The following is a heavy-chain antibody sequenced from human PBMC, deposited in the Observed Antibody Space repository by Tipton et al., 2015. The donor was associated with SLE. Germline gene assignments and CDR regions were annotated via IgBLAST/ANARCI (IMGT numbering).Heavy chain of an antibody. J-gene: IGHJ4*02. V-gene: IGHV3-48*01. CDR2: ISSTSSVI. CDR1: GFSVNIYS. CDR3: ARVPRPDSSGSPLGY. Sequence: SLRLSCAASGFSVNIYSLNWVRQAPGKGLEWVSYISSTSSVIYYADSVKGRFTISRDNAKNSLYLQMNSLRAEDTAVYYCARVPRPDSSGSPLGYWGQGTLVTVSS. D-gene: IGHD3-22*01.